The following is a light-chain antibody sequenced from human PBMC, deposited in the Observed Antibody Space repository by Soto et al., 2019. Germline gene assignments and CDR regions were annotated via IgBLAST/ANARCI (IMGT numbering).Light chain of an antibody. CDR1: QSVSSY. CDR3: QQRSNWPPLI. J-gene: IGKJ4*01. Sequence: EIVLTQSPATLSLSPGERATLSCRASQSVSSYLAWYQQKPGQAPRLLIYDASNRATGIPARFSGSGSGTDFTLTISSLEPEDFGVYYCQQRSNWPPLIFGGGTKVEIK. CDR2: DAS. V-gene: IGKV3-11*01.